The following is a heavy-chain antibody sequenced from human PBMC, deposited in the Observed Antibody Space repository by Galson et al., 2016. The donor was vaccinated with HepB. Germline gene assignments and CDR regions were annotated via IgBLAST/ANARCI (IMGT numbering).Heavy chain of an antibody. CDR3: ARGRSGSSWDAEEDD. J-gene: IGHJ4*02. Sequence: SLRLSCAASGFTFSSYGMHWVRQAPGKGLEWVAIIWVDGSRKSYADSVKGRFTVSRDNSKNTLDMEMNNLRAEDTAVYYCARGRSGSSWDAEEDDWGQGTLVTVSS. CDR1: GFTFSSYG. V-gene: IGHV3-33*01. D-gene: IGHD6-13*01. CDR2: IWVDGSRK.